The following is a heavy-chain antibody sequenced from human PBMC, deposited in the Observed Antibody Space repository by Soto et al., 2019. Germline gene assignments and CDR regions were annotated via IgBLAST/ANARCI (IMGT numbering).Heavy chain of an antibody. D-gene: IGHD3-9*01. V-gene: IGHV1-69*06. J-gene: IGHJ6*02. CDR2: IIPIFGTA. CDR1: GGTFSSYA. CDR3: ARGAPQTYSDILTGPRTGYYYYGMDV. Sequence: ASVKVSCKASGGTFSSYAISWVRQAPGQGLEWMGGIIPIFGTANDAQKFQGRVTITADKSTSTAYMELSSLRSEDTAVYYCARGAPQTYSDILTGPRTGYYYYGMDVWGQGTTVTVSS.